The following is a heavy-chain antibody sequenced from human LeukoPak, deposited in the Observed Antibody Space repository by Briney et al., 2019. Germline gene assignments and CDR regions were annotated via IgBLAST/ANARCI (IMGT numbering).Heavy chain of an antibody. J-gene: IGHJ6*03. CDR1: GGSISSYY. D-gene: IGHD6-13*01. Sequence: KSSETLSLTCTVSGGSISSYYWSWIRQRPGKGLEWIGYIYYSGSTNYNPSLKSRVTISVDTSKNQFSLKVSSVTAADTAVYYCARVAQQLVSPYYYYYMDVWGKGTTVTVSS. V-gene: IGHV4-59*08. CDR3: ARVAQQLVSPYYYYYMDV. CDR2: IYYSGST.